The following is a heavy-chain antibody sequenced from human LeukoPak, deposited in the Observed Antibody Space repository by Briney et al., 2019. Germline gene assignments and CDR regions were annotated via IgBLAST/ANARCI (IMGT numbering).Heavy chain of an antibody. CDR2: INHSGST. CDR3: ARLLGILTDMDV. Sequence: PSETLSLTCTVSGGCISSSSSYWSWIRQPPGKGLEWIGEINHSGSTNYNPSLKSRVTISVDTSKNQFSLKLSSVTAADTAVYYCARLLGILTDMDVWGKGTTVTISS. V-gene: IGHV4-39*07. CDR1: GGCISSSSSY. D-gene: IGHD3-9*01. J-gene: IGHJ6*04.